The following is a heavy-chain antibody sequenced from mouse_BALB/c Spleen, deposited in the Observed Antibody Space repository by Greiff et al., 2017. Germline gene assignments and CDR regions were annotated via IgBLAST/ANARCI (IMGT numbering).Heavy chain of an antibody. CDR3: ARWALDY. J-gene: IGHJ2*01. V-gene: IGHV3-2*02. CDR2: ISYSGST. Sequence: EVMLVESGPGLVKPSQSLSLTCTVTGYSITSDYAWNWIRQFPGNKLEWMGYISYSGSTSYNPSLKSRISITRDTSKNQLFLQLNSVTTEDTATYYCARWALDYWGQGTTLTVSS. D-gene: IGHD3-1*01. CDR1: GYSITSDYA.